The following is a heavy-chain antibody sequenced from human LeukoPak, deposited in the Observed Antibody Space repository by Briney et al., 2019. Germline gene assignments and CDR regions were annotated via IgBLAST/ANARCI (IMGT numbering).Heavy chain of an antibody. Sequence: ASVKVSCKASGYTFTSYGISWVRQAPGQGLEWMGWISAYNGNTNYAQKLQGRVTITADESTSTAYMELSSLRSEDTAVYYCAISSHDRADYWGQGTLVTVSS. D-gene: IGHD6-13*01. CDR3: AISSHDRADY. V-gene: IGHV1-18*01. J-gene: IGHJ4*02. CDR1: GYTFTSYG. CDR2: ISAYNGNT.